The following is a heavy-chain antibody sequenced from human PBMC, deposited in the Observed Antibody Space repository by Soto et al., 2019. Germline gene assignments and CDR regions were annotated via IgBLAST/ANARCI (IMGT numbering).Heavy chain of an antibody. CDR1: VFTFSSYA. V-gene: IGHV3-64D*06. CDR2: ISSNGGST. D-gene: IGHD3-9*01. Sequence: GGSLRLSCSASVFTFSSYAMRWVRQAPGKGLEYVSAISSNGGSTYYADSVKGRFTISRDNSKNTLYLQMSSLRAEDTAVYYRVKALRYFDWLPDFDYWGQGTLVTVSS. J-gene: IGHJ4*02. CDR3: VKALRYFDWLPDFDY.